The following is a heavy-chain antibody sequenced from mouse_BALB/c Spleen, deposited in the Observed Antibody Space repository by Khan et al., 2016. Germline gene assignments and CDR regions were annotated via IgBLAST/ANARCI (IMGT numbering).Heavy chain of an antibody. Sequence: ESGPGLVKPSQSLSLTCTVTGYSITSDYAWNWIRQFPGNKLEWMGYISYSGSTSYNPSLKSRISITRDTSKNQFFLQLNSVTTEDTATYYCATTVVAPRFAYWGQGTLVTVSA. CDR3: ATTVVAPRFAY. J-gene: IGHJ3*01. V-gene: IGHV3-2*02. CDR2: ISYSGST. CDR1: GYSITSDYA. D-gene: IGHD1-1*01.